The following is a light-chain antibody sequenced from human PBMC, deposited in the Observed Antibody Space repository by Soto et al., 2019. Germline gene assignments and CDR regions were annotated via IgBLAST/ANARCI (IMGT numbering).Light chain of an antibody. CDR3: QQYDSSPRT. Sequence: IMLTHSPGTLSLSTGEKATPSCGASQSVSSRSLAWYQQKPGQAPRLLISGASSRAADIPDRFSGSGSGTDFTLTINRLEPEDFAVYYCQQYDSSPRTFGQGTMVDIK. CDR1: QSVSSRS. V-gene: IGKV3-20*01. J-gene: IGKJ1*01. CDR2: GAS.